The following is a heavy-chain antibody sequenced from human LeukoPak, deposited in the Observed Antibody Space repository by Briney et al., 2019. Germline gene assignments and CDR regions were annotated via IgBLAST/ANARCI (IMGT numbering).Heavy chain of an antibody. CDR3: ARSQYAFDI. CDR2: IRSTSGYI. V-gene: IGHV3-21*04. J-gene: IGHJ3*02. Sequence: GGSLRLSCVVSGFTFSNYSMNWVRQAPGKGLEWVSSIRSTSGYIYYADSVKGRFTISREKAKNSLYLQMNSLRAEDTAVYYCARSQYAFDIWGQGTMVTVSS. CDR1: GFTFSNYS.